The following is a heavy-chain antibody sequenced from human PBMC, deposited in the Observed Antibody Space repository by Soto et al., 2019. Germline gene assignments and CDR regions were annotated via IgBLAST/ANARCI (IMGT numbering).Heavy chain of an antibody. D-gene: IGHD6-6*01. CDR3: ARRSIATRYFDY. CDR1: GYTFTSYA. J-gene: IGHJ4*02. V-gene: IGHV1-3*01. Sequence: QVQLVQSGAEVKKPGASVKVSCKASGYTFTSYAMHWVRQAPGQSLEWMGWINAGNGNTKYSQKFQGRVTITRDTSASTTYMELSSLRSEDTAVYYCARRSIATRYFDYWGQGTLVTVSS. CDR2: INAGNGNT.